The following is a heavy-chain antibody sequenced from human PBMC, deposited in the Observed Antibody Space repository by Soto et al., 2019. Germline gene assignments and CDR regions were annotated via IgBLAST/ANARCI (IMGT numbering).Heavy chain of an antibody. D-gene: IGHD3-22*01. Sequence: QVQLEQSGAEVKKPGASVKVSFKASEYTFTYYAMHWVRQAPGQRLEWMGWINAGNGNTKYSQQFQGRVTITRDTSASTAYMELSSLRSEDTAVYYCARSSGYYYLEYWGQGTLVTVFS. V-gene: IGHV1-3*01. CDR3: ARSSGYYYLEY. J-gene: IGHJ4*02. CDR1: EYTFTYYA. CDR2: INAGNGNT.